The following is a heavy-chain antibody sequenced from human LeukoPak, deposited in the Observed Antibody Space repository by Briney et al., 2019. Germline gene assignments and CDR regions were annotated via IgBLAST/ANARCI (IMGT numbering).Heavy chain of an antibody. CDR1: RFTLSSNY. CDR3: AKGSSGSRPYYFDF. Sequence: HPGGPLPLSRAPSRFTLSSNYMTWVRQAPGKGLEWVSVIYSGGNTDYADSVKGRFTISRDNSKNTLYPQMNSLRAEDTAVYYCAKGSSGSRPYYFDFWGQGTLVTVSS. CDR2: IYSGGNT. V-gene: IGHV3-53*01. D-gene: IGHD1-26*01. J-gene: IGHJ4*02.